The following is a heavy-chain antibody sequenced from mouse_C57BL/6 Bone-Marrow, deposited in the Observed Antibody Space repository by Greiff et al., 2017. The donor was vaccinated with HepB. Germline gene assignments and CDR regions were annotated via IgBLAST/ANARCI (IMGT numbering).Heavy chain of an antibody. J-gene: IGHJ4*01. D-gene: IGHD1-1*01. Sequence: EVMLVESGGGLVQSGRSLRLSCATSGFTFSDFYMEWVRQAPGKGLEWIAASRNKANDYTTEYSASVKGRFIVSRDTSQSILYLQMNALRAEDTAIYYCARDAITTVVAYYAMDYWGQGTSVTVSS. V-gene: IGHV7-1*01. CDR1: GFTFSDFY. CDR3: ARDAITTVVAYYAMDY. CDR2: SRNKANDYTT.